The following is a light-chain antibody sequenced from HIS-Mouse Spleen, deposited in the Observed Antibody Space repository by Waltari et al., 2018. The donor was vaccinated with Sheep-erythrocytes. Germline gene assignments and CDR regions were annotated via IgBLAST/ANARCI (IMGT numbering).Light chain of an antibody. V-gene: IGLV3-1*01. CDR2: QDS. CDR1: KLGDKY. CDR3: QAWDSSTLYV. J-gene: IGLJ1*01. Sequence: SYELAQPPSVPVSPGQTASITCSGDKLGDKYACWYQQKPGQSPGLVIYQDSKRPSGIPERFSGSNSGNTATLTISGTQAMDEADYYCQAWDSSTLYVFGTGTKVTVL.